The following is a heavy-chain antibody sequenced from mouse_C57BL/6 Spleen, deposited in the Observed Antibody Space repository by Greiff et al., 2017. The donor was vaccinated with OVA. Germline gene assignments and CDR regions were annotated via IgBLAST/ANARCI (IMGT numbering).Heavy chain of an antibody. CDR3: ERKAGDY. Sequence: QVQLQQPGAELVRPGSSVKLSCKASGYTFTSYWMDWVKQRPGQGLEWIGNIYPSDSETHYNQKFKDKATLTVDKSSSTAYMQLSIRTSEDAAVYYCERKAGDYWGQGTSVTVSS. CDR2: IYPSDSET. V-gene: IGHV1-61*01. J-gene: IGHJ4*01. CDR1: GYTFTSYW.